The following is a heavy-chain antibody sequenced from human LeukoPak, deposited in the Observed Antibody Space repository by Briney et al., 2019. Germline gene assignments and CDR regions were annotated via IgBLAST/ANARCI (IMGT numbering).Heavy chain of an antibody. D-gene: IGHD3-22*01. Sequence: SETLSLTCAVSGGSISSGGYSWSWLRQPPGTGLEWLGYIYHSGSTYYNPSLKSRVTISVDRSKNQFSLKLSSVTAADTAVYYCARETYYYDSSGYYYRYFDYWGQGTLVTVSS. CDR1: GGSISSGGYS. V-gene: IGHV4-30-2*01. CDR3: ARETYYYDSSGYYYRYFDY. CDR2: IYHSGST. J-gene: IGHJ4*02.